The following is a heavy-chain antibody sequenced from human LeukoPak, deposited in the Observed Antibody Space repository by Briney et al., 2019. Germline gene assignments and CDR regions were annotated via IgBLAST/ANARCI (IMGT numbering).Heavy chain of an antibody. D-gene: IGHD3-10*01. J-gene: IGHJ4*02. Sequence: GRSLRLSCAASGFTFSSYAMHWVRQAPGKGLEWVAVISYDGSNKYYADSVKGRFTISRDNSKNTLYLQMNSLRAEDTAVYYCARDKGRGASSPYFDYWGQGTLVTVSS. CDR3: ARDKGRGASSPYFDY. CDR2: ISYDGSNK. V-gene: IGHV3-30-3*01. CDR1: GFTFSSYA.